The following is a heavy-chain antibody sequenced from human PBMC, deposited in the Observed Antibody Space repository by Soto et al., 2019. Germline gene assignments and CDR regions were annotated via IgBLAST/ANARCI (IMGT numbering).Heavy chain of an antibody. CDR1: GGSYSDYF. J-gene: IGHJ6*02. Sequence: ASETLSLTCAVYGGSYSDYFWSWIRQPPGKGLEWIGEIHHSGSTHYIPSLKSRVVISVDTSKNQFSLRLTSVTAADTAVYYCARQPVSVSGKFFFYSYGLDVWGRGTTVTVSS. V-gene: IGHV4-34*01. D-gene: IGHD6-19*01. CDR2: IHHSGST. CDR3: ARQPVSVSGKFFFYSYGLDV.